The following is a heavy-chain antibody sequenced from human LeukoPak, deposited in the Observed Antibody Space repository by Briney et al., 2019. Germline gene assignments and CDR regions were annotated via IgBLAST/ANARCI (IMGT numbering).Heavy chain of an antibody. CDR3: AKGSEEAVAWNWFDP. V-gene: IGHV3-23*01. CDR1: GFTFSNHG. J-gene: IGHJ5*02. D-gene: IGHD6-19*01. CDR2: ISGSGGST. Sequence: SGGSLRLSCAASGFTFSNHGMNWVRQAPGKGLEWVSAISGSGGSTYYADSVKGRFTISRDNSKNTLYLQMNSLRAEDTAVYYCAKGSEEAVAWNWFDPWGQGTLVTVSS.